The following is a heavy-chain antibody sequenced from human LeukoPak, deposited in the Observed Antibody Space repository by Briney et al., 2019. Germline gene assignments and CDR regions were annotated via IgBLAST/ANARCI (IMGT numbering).Heavy chain of an antibody. D-gene: IGHD2-21*02. CDR1: GFTFSSYG. CDR3: AKDSCGGDCYSLDY. CDR2: IWYDGSNK. J-gene: IGHJ4*02. Sequence: GGSLRLSCAASGFTFSSYGMHWVRQAPGKGLEWVAVIWYDGSNKYYADSVKGRFTISRDSSKNTLYLQMNSLRAEDTAVYYCAKDSCGGDCYSLDYWGQGTLVTVSS. V-gene: IGHV3-30*02.